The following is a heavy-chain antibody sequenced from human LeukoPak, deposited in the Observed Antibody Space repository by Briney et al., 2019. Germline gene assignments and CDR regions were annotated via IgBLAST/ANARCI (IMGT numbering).Heavy chain of an antibody. CDR2: IHYSRST. D-gene: IGHD5-18*01. CDR1: GGSISNYY. V-gene: IGHV4-59*01. J-gene: IGHJ4*02. CDR3: ARFGYGSHYLVY. Sequence: SETLSLTCTVSGGSISNYYWSWIRQPPGKGLEWIGYIHYSRSTNYNPSLKSRVTISVDTSKNQFSLKLPSVTAADTAVYYCARFGYGSHYLVYWGQETPVPVSS.